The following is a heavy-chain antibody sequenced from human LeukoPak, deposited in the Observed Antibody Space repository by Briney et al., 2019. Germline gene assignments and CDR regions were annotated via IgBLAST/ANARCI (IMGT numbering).Heavy chain of an antibody. V-gene: IGHV4-39*02. CDR2: MYYNGAI. D-gene: IGHD3-16*02. J-gene: IGHJ4*02. CDR3: ASHYIWGSYRYIDN. Sequence: PSETLSLTCTVSGASVGSSSYYWGWIRQTPERGLEWIVSMYYNGAIYYNPSLKSRVSISTDKAKNLFSLKLSSVTAADTAVYYCASHYIWGSYRYIDNWGQGTLVTASS. CDR1: GASVGSSSYY.